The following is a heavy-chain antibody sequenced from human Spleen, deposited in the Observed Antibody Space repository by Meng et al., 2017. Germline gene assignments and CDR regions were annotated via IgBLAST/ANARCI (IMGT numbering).Heavy chain of an antibody. J-gene: IGHJ5*01. V-gene: IGHV4-39*01. CDR2: IDYSETT. Sequence: QLQLQESGPGLVKPSETLSLTCTVSGGSIGSNSYHWGWIRQPPGKGLEWVGTIDYSETTYSNSSLKSRVTISLDTSRNQFSLKLTSVTAADTAVYYCSRRINTAGGWFDSWGQGTLVTVSS. D-gene: IGHD5-18*01. CDR1: GGSIGSNSYH. CDR3: SRRINTAGGWFDS.